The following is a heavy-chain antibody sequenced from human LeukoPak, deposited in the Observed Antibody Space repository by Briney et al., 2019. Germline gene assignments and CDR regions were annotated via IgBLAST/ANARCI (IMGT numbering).Heavy chain of an antibody. CDR2: IFYSGST. CDR1: GGSISRYY. CDR3: AKSNGYGLVDI. D-gene: IGHD3-10*01. V-gene: IGHV4-39*07. Sequence: SETLSLTCKVSGGSISRYYWGWIRQPPGKGLEWIGNIFYSGSTYYSPSLRSRVTISLDTSRNQFSLKLNSVTAADTAVYYCAKSNGYGLVDIWGQGTMVTVSS. J-gene: IGHJ3*02.